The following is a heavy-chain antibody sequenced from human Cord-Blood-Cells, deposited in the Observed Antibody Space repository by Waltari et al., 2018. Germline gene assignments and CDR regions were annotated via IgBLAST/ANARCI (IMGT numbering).Heavy chain of an antibody. V-gene: IGHV4-34*01. CDR1: GWSFSGYY. J-gene: IGHJ4*02. CDR2: INHSGST. Sequence: QVQLQQWGAGLLKPSATLSLTCAAYGWSFSGYYWSWIRQPPGKGLEWVGEINHSGSTNYNPSLKSRVTISVDTSKNQFSLKLSSVTAADTAVYYCARPSSGYYFDYWGQGTLVTVSS. CDR3: ARPSSGYYFDY. D-gene: IGHD7-27*01.